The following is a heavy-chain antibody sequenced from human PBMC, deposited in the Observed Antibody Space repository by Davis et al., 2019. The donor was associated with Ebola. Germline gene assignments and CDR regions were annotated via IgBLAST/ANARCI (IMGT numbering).Heavy chain of an antibody. J-gene: IGHJ5*02. CDR3: ARSKTRGGWGLFDP. CDR1: GGSFSGYY. D-gene: IGHD6-19*01. Sequence: MPSETLSLTCAVYGGSFSGYYWSWIRQPPGKGLEWIGEINHSGSTNYNPSLKSRVTISVDTSKNQFSLKLSSVTAADTAVYYCARSKTRGGWGLFDPWGQGTLVTVAS. CDR2: INHSGST. V-gene: IGHV4-34*01.